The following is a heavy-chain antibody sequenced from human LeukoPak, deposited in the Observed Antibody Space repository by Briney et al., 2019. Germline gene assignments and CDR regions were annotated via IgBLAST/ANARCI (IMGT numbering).Heavy chain of an antibody. J-gene: IGHJ5*02. Sequence: EWMGIINPSGGSTSYAQKFQGRVTMTRDTSTSTVYMELSSLRSEDTAVYYCARATGRNWFDPWGQGTLVTVSS. CDR3: ARATGRNWFDP. V-gene: IGHV1-46*01. CDR2: INPSGGST.